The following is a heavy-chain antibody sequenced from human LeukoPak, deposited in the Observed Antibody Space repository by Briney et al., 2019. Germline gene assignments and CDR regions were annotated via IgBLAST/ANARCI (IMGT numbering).Heavy chain of an antibody. Sequence: GESLKISCKGSAYSLTSYWIGRVRQMPGKGLELMGIIYPADSDTRYSPSFQGQVTISADKSITTAYLQWSSLKASDTAVYYCARLPGSIGVAVYFDYWGQGTLVTVSS. CDR3: ARLPGSIGVAVYFDY. CDR1: AYSLTSYW. J-gene: IGHJ4*02. V-gene: IGHV5-51*01. CDR2: IYPADSDT. D-gene: IGHD6-19*01.